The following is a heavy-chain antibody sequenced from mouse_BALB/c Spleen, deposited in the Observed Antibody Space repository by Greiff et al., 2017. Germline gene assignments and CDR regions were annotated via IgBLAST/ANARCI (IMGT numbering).Heavy chain of an antibody. D-gene: IGHD1-1*01. V-gene: IGHV3-8*02. CDR2: ISYSGST. CDR1: GDSITSGY. CDR3: ARENYYGSSSFAY. Sequence: EVKLEESGPSLVKPSQTLSLTCSVTGDSITSGYWNWIRKFPGNKLEYMGYISYSGSTYYNPSLKSRISITRDTSKNQYYLQLNSVTTEDTATYYCARENYYGSSSFAYWGQGTLVTVSA. J-gene: IGHJ3*01.